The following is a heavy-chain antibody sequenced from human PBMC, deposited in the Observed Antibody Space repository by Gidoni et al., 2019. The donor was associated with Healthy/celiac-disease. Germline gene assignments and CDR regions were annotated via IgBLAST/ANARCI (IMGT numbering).Heavy chain of an antibody. D-gene: IGHD3-22*01. V-gene: IGHV3-64*01. CDR1: GFTFSSYA. J-gene: IGHJ4*02. Sequence: EVQLVESGGGLVQPGGSLRLSCAASGFTFSSYAMHWVRQAPGKGLEYVSAISSNGGSTYYANSVKGRFTISRDNSKNTLYLQMGSLRAEDMAVYYCARVEGDYDSSGYYPSWGQGTLVTVSS. CDR2: ISSNGGST. CDR3: ARVEGDYDSSGYYPS.